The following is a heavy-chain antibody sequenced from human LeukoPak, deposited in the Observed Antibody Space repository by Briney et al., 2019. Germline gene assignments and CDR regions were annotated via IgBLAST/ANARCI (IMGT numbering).Heavy chain of an antibody. CDR2: IYPGDSDT. Sequence: GESLKISCKGSGYSFTSYWIGWVRQMPGKGLEWMGIIYPGDSDTRYSPSFQGQVTISADKSISTAYLQWSSLKASDTAMYYCARHLRPSYYYDSSGEAFDIWGQGAMVTVSS. D-gene: IGHD3-22*01. CDR1: GYSFTSYW. CDR3: ARHLRPSYYYDSSGEAFDI. J-gene: IGHJ3*02. V-gene: IGHV5-51*01.